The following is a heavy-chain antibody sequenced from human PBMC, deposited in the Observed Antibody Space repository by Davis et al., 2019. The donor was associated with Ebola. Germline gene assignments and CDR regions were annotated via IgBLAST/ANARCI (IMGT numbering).Heavy chain of an antibody. J-gene: IGHJ6*02. CDR1: GYTFTSYA. CDR2: INAGNGNT. Sequence: ASVKVSCKASGYTFTSYAMHCVRQAPGQRLEWMGWINAGNGNTKYSQKFQGRVTITRDTSASTAYMELSSLRSEDTAVYYCARVGGLITFGGVLGMDVWGQGTTVTVSS. D-gene: IGHD3-16*01. V-gene: IGHV1-3*01. CDR3: ARVGGLITFGGVLGMDV.